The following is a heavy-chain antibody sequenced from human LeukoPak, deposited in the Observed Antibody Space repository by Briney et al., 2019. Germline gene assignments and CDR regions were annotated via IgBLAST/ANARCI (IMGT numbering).Heavy chain of an antibody. V-gene: IGHV3-48*02. Sequence: PGGSLRLSCAASGFTFSSYSMNWVRQAPGKGLEGVSYISSFIIPIYYASSVKRRFPISRDNAKNSLYLQMTSLRDEDTAVYYCARDFWIWLQSAGMDVCGQGAPVTVSS. J-gene: IGHJ6*02. D-gene: IGHD5-24*01. CDR1: GFTFSSYS. CDR3: ARDFWIWLQSAGMDV. CDR2: ISSFIIPI.